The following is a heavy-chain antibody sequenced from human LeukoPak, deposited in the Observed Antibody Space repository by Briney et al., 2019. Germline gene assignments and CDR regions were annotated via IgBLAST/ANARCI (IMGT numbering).Heavy chain of an antibody. J-gene: IGHJ4*02. CDR3: AKDLGGTVSHFDN. CDR2: IDGDGGSST. V-gene: IGHV3-23*01. D-gene: IGHD3-16*01. Sequence: GGSRRLSCAASGFSFSTYAMSWVRQVPGKGLEWVLSIDGDGGSSTYYAGRFSISRDNSKNTLYLQMDSLRAEDTAVYYCAKDLGGTVSHFDNWGQGTLVTVSS. CDR1: GFSFSTYA.